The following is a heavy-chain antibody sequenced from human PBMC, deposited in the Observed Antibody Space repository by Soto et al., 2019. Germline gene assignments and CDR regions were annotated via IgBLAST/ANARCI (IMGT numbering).Heavy chain of an antibody. Sequence: SVKVSCKASGGTFSSYAISWVRQAPGQGLEWMGGIIPIFGTANYAQKFQGRVTITADESTSTAYMELSSLRSEDTAVYYCARGRLLWFGELGYYYGMDVWGRGTTVTVSS. CDR1: GGTFSSYA. CDR3: ARGRLLWFGELGYYYGMDV. D-gene: IGHD3-10*01. CDR2: IIPIFGTA. J-gene: IGHJ6*02. V-gene: IGHV1-69*13.